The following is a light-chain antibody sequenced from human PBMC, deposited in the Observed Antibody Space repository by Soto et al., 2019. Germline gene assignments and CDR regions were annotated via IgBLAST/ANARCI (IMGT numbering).Light chain of an antibody. V-gene: IGLV2-14*01. CDR2: EVS. Sequence: QSALTQPASVSGSPGQSITISRTGTSSDVGGYNYVSWYQQHPGKAPKLMIYEVSNRPSGVSNRFSGSKSGNTASLTISGLQAEDEADYYCSSYTSSSTRVFGGGTKLTVL. CDR1: SSDVGGYNY. J-gene: IGLJ3*02. CDR3: SSYTSSSTRV.